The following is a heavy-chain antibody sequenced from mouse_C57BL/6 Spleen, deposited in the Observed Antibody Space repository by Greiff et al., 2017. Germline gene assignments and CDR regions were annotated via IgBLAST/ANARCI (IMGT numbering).Heavy chain of an antibody. J-gene: IGHJ4*01. CDR3: ARRRTGTGYAMDY. CDR2: ISSGSSTI. CDR1: GFTFSDYG. D-gene: IGHD4-1*01. Sequence: EVQGVESGGGLVKPGGSLKLSCAASGFTFSDYGMHWVRQAPEKGLEWVAYISSGSSTIYYADTVKGRFTISRDNAKITLFLQMTSLRSEDTAMYYCARRRTGTGYAMDYWGQGTSVTVSS. V-gene: IGHV5-17*01.